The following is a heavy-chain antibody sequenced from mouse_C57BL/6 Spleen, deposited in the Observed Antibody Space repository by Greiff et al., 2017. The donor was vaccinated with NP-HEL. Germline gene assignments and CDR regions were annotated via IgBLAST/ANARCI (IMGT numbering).Heavy chain of an antibody. CDR3: ARGYDGYYVSYFDY. V-gene: IGHV5-17*01. Sequence: EVQLQESGGGLVKPGGSLKLSCAASGFTFSDYGMHWVRQAPEKGLEWVAYISSGSSTIYYADTVKGRFTISRDNAKNTLFLQMTSLRSEDTAMYYCARGYDGYYVSYFDYWGQGTTLTVSS. D-gene: IGHD2-3*01. J-gene: IGHJ2*01. CDR1: GFTFSDYG. CDR2: ISSGSSTI.